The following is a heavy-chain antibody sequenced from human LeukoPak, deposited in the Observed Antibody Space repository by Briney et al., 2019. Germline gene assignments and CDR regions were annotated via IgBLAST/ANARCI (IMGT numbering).Heavy chain of an antibody. CDR2: IYYSGST. J-gene: IGHJ6*02. CDR1: GGSISSYY. D-gene: IGHD5-18*01. V-gene: IGHV4-59*01. Sequence: PSETLSLTCTVSGGSISSYYWSWIRQPPGKGLEWIGYIYYSGSTNYNPSLKSRVTISVDTSKNQFSLKLSSVTAADTAVYYCARESQGYSYGSSRYYYYGMDVWGQGTTVTVSS. CDR3: ARESQGYSYGSSRYYYYGMDV.